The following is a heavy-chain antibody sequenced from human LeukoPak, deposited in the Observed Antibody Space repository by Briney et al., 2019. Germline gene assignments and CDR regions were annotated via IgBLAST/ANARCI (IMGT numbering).Heavy chain of an antibody. CDR1: GFTHRSYS. V-gene: IGHV3-48*01. J-gene: IGHJ4*02. CDR3: ARDWYYYDSSGPLGY. D-gene: IGHD3-22*01. Sequence: GGCLRLSCAFSGFTHRSYSMNWVHQAPGKGLEGVLYISTSSTIIYYADSVRGRFTISRDNAKNSLYLKMNSLSAEDTAVYYCARDWYYYDSSGPLGYWGQGTLVTVSS. CDR2: ISTSSTII.